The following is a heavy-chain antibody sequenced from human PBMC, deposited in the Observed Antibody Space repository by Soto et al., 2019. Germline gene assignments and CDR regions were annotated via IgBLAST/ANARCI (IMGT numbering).Heavy chain of an antibody. J-gene: IGHJ5*02. V-gene: IGHV1-69*06. CDR3: ARGLECRGYCLDKPTWFGP. Sequence: SVKVSCKASGVTFSTYTFSWVRQAPGQGLEWMGRIIPIFGTPYYAQKFQGRVTITADKSTSTVYMELSSLGSDDTAVYFCARGLECRGYCLDKPTWFGPWGQGTLVTVSS. CDR2: IIPIFGTP. D-gene: IGHD2-15*01. CDR1: GVTFSTYT.